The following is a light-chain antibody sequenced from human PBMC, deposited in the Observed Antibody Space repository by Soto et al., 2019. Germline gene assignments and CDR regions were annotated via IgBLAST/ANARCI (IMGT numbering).Light chain of an antibody. Sequence: EIVMTQSPATLSVSPGERATFSCRASQSVSSNLAWYQQKPGQPPRLLIYAASTRATGIPARFSGSGSGTEYTLTIRSLQSEDFGVYYCQQHNAWPRTFGQGTKVEIK. V-gene: IGKV3-15*01. CDR1: QSVSSN. J-gene: IGKJ1*01. CDR3: QQHNAWPRT. CDR2: AAS.